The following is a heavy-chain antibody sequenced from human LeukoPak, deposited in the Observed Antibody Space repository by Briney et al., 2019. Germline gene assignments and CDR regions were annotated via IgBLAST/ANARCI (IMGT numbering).Heavy chain of an antibody. CDR1: GGSFSGYY. CDR2: INHSGST. J-gene: IGHJ6*03. CDR3: ARSRLLAKSYYYYYMDV. Sequence: SETLSLTCAVYGGSFSGYYWSWIRQPPGKGLEWIGEINHSGSTNYNPSLKSRVTISVDTSKNQFSLKLSSVTAADTAVYYCARSRLLAKSYYYYYMDVWGKGTTVTISS. V-gene: IGHV4-34*01. D-gene: IGHD5-18*01.